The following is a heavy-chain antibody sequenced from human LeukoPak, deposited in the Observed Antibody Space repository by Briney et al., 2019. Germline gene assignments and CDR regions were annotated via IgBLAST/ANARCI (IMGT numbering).Heavy chain of an antibody. D-gene: IGHD3-16*02. V-gene: IGHV3-7*01. Sequence: GGSLRLSCAASRFTFSSYWMSWVRHAPGKGLEWVANIKQDGSEKYYVDSVKGRFTISRDKAKNSLYLQMNSLRAEDTAVYYCARGLRLGELSFALGAFDIWGQGTMVTVSS. J-gene: IGHJ3*02. CDR2: IKQDGSEK. CDR3: ARGLRLGELSFALGAFDI. CDR1: RFTFSSYW.